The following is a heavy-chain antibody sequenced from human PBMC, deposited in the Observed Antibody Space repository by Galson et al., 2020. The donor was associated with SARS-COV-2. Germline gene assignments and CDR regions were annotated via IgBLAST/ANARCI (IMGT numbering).Heavy chain of an antibody. CDR3: ARIWVEPGPLYLYFDYYMDV. CDR1: GYSLHHARME. Sequence: SGPTLITPTATLTLTCTVSGYSLHHARMEVSWIRQPPGKALESLAHTCSNDQKSYITTLKNKPTLSQDASKGQVVLALANVDPVDTATYYSARIWVEPGPLYLYFDYYMDVWGTGITVSVSS. D-gene: IGHD3-16*01. CDR2: TCSNDQK. V-gene: IGHV2-26*01. J-gene: IGHJ6*03.